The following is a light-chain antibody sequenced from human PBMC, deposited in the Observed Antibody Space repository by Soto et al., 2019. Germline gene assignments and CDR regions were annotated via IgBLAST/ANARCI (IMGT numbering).Light chain of an antibody. CDR2: DAS. CDR1: QSVLNRY. CDR3: QQYGTSPRGT. J-gene: IGKJ1*01. V-gene: IGKV3-20*01. Sequence: EIVLTQSPGTLSLSSGERASLSCRASQSVLNRYLAWYQQKTGQAPRLLIYDASSRAAGIPDRFSGSGSGTDFTLPITRLEPDDSAVSYCQQYGTSPRGTFGQGTKVEI.